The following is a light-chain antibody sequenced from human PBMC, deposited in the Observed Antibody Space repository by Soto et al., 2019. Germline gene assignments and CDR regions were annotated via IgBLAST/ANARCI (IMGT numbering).Light chain of an antibody. CDR3: AIWDLTLSAWV. V-gene: IGLV1-44*01. Sequence: QSVLTQPPSASGTPGQRVTLSCSGTTSNIGSNTVSWYHHLPGTAPKLLIYSNDQRPSGVPDRFSGSKSGTSASLAISGLQSEDEADYYCAIWDLTLSAWVFGGGTKLTVL. J-gene: IGLJ3*02. CDR2: SND. CDR1: TSNIGSNT.